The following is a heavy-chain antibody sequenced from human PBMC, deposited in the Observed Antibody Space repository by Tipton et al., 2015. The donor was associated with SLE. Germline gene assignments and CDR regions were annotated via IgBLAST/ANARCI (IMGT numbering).Heavy chain of an antibody. J-gene: IGHJ4*02. D-gene: IGHD2/OR15-2a*01. CDR2: IYYTGFS. CDR1: GGFLSSNY. V-gene: IGHV4-59*13. CDR3: ARDTGNPPNYFDY. Sequence: TLSLTCTVSGGFLSSNYWSWIRQPPGKGLEWIGFIYYTGFSNSNPSLRSRVTLSVDTSKSQLSLKLSSVTAADTAVYYCARDTGNPPNYFDYWGQGILVTVSS.